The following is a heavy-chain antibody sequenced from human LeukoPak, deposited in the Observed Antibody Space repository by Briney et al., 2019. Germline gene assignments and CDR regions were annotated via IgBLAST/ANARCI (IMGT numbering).Heavy chain of an antibody. CDR2: ISYDGSNK. J-gene: IGHJ4*02. Sequence: GGSLRLSCAASGFTFSSYAMHWVRQAPGKGLEWVAVISYDGSNKYYADSVKGRFTISRDNSKNTLYLQMNNLRAEDTAIYYCATDSYVSGSYYRLFYWGQGTLVTVSS. V-gene: IGHV3-30*04. D-gene: IGHD3-10*01. CDR1: GFTFSSYA. CDR3: ATDSYVSGSYYRLFY.